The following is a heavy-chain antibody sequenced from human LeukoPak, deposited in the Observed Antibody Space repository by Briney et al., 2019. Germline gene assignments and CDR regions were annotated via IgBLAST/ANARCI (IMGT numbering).Heavy chain of an antibody. D-gene: IGHD3-10*02. J-gene: IGHJ4*02. CDR3: AKRPAAVRGVNPYLDY. V-gene: IGHV3-23*01. CDR1: GFIFSSFS. CDR2: ISAGGST. Sequence: GGSLRLSCAVSGFIFSSFSMSWDRHVPGKGLEWVSTISAGGSTYYADSVKGRFTTSRDNSKNTLFLQMNSLRAEDTAIYYCAKRPAAVRGVNPYLDYWGQGTLVTVSS.